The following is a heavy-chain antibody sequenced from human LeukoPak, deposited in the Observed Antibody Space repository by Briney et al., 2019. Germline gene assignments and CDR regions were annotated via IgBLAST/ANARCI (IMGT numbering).Heavy chain of an antibody. D-gene: IGHD3-22*01. Sequence: GGSLRLSCVASGFTFSNYAMSWVRQAPGKGLEWVAVISYDGSNKYYADSVKGRFTISRDNSKNTLYLQMNSLRAEDTAVYYCAKGRRYYYDSSGYYSLFDYWGQGTLVTVSS. CDR1: GFTFSNYA. CDR3: AKGRRYYYDSSGYYSLFDY. J-gene: IGHJ4*02. V-gene: IGHV3-30*18. CDR2: ISYDGSNK.